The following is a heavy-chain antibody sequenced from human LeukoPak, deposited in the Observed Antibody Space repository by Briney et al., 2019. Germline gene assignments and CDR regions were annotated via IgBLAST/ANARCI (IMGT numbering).Heavy chain of an antibody. V-gene: IGHV3-64D*06. CDR3: VKPTVAGTDYYYGMDV. CDR1: GFTFSSYA. J-gene: IGHJ6*02. Sequence: GGSLRLSCSASGFTFSSYAMHWVRQAPGKGLEYVSAISSNGGSTYYADSVKGRFTISRDNSKNTLYLQMSNLRAEDTAVYYCVKPTVAGTDYYYGMDVWGQGTTVTVSS. CDR2: ISSNGGST. D-gene: IGHD6-19*01.